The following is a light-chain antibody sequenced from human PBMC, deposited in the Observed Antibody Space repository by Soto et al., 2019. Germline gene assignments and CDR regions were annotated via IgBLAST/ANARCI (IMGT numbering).Light chain of an antibody. J-gene: IGKJ3*01. CDR2: DAS. CDR3: QQYDNLPPRGFT. V-gene: IGKV1-33*01. Sequence: DIQMTHSPSSLSASVGDRVTITCQASQDISNYLNWYQQKPGKAPKLLIYDASNLETGVPSRFSGSGSGTDFTFTISSLQPEDIATYYCQQYDNLPPRGFTFGPGTKVDIK. CDR1: QDISNY.